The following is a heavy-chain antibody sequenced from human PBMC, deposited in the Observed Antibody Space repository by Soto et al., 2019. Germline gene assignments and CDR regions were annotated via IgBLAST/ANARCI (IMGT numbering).Heavy chain of an antibody. D-gene: IGHD5-18*01. CDR2: IIPIFGTA. CDR1: GGTFSSYA. V-gene: IGHV1-69*01. Sequence: QVQLVQSGAEVKKPGSSVKVSCKASGGTFSSYAISWVRQAPGQGLEWVGGIIPIFGTAYYAQKFQGRVRIAAEESTSAAYMELSSLRDEATAVYYCGRGADGYCYGYWFDPWGQGTLVTVSS. CDR3: GRGADGYCYGYWFDP. J-gene: IGHJ5*02.